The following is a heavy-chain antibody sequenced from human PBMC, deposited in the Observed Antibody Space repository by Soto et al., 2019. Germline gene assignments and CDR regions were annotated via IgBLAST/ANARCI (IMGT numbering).Heavy chain of an antibody. CDR3: ARTGYSSGWYWEGLDY. V-gene: IGHV2-26*01. D-gene: IGHD6-19*01. Sequence: QVTLKESGPVLVKPTETLTLTCTVSGFSLSNARMGVSWIRQPPGKALEWLAHIFSNDEKSYSTSLKSRLTTTKDPSKSQVVLTMTNMDPVDTATYYCARTGYSSGWYWEGLDYWGQGTLVTVSS. CDR2: IFSNDEK. J-gene: IGHJ4*02. CDR1: GFSLSNARMG.